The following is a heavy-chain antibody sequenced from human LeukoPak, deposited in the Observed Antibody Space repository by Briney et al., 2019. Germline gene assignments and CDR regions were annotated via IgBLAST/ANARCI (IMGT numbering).Heavy chain of an antibody. CDR2: IQSDGST. J-gene: IGHJ4*02. Sequence: GGSLRLSCVASGFTFSSYWMHWVRQTPGQGLMWVARIQSDGSTIYADSVQSRFTISRDNAKNTLYLQMNSLKSEDSAAYYCXXXPAANSGNYYAGDYWGQGTLVTVSS. D-gene: IGHD1-26*01. CDR1: GFTFSSYW. CDR3: XXXPAANSGNYYAGDY. V-gene: IGHV3-74*01.